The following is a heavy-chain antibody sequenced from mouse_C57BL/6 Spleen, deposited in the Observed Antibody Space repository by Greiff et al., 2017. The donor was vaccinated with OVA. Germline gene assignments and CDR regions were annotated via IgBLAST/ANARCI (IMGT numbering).Heavy chain of an antibody. J-gene: IGHJ1*03. Sequence: VQLQQPGAELVMPGASVKLSCKASGYTFTSYWMHWVKQRPGQGLEWIGEIDPSDSYTNYNQKFKGKSTLTVDKSSSTAYMQLSSLTSEDSAVYYCARFRNSWYFDVWGTGTTVTVSS. CDR1: GYTFTSYW. V-gene: IGHV1-69*01. D-gene: IGHD2-1*01. CDR2: IDPSDSYT. CDR3: ARFRNSWYFDV.